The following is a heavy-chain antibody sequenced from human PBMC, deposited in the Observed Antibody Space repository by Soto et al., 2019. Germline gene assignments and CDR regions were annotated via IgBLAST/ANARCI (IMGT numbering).Heavy chain of an antibody. Sequence: GGSLRLSCTASGFTFSSFWMSWVRQAPGKGLEWVANIKQNGSEKYYVDSVKGRFTISRDNAKNSLYLEMNSLRAEDTAVYYCARYPYRYCGVGSCYSNDCWGQGTLVTVAS. J-gene: IGHJ4*02. V-gene: IGHV3-7*03. D-gene: IGHD2-15*01. CDR2: IKQNGSEK. CDR1: GFTFSSFW. CDR3: ARYPYRYCGVGSCYSNDC.